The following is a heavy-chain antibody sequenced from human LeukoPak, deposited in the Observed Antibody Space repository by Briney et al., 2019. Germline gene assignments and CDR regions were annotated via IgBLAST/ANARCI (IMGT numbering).Heavy chain of an antibody. V-gene: IGHV3-30*02. CDR2: IRYDGNNK. J-gene: IGHJ5*02. CDR3: ARDDDGFDP. Sequence: PGGSLRLSCGASGFTFSNYGMLWVRQAPGKGLDWVAFIRYDGNNKLYADSVKGRFTISRDNAKNTLYLQMNSLRAEDTAVYYCARDDDGFDPWGQGTLVTVSS. CDR1: GFTFSNYG.